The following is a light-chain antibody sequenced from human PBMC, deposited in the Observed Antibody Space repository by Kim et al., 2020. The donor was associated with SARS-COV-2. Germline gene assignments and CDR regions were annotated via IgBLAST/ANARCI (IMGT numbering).Light chain of an antibody. J-gene: IGLJ2*01. Sequence: GQKVTISCSGSSSNIGNNYVPWYQQLPGTAPKLLIYDNNKRPSGIPDRFSGSKSGTSATLGITGLQTGDEADYYCGTWDSSLSAVVIGGGTQLTVL. CDR1: SSNIGNNY. CDR2: DNN. CDR3: GTWDSSLSAVV. V-gene: IGLV1-51*01.